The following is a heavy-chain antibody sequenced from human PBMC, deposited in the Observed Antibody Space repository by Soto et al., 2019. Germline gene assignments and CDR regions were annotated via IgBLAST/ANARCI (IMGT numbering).Heavy chain of an antibody. CDR2: IYYSGST. CDR1: GGSVSSGSYY. D-gene: IGHD1-26*01. CDR3: ARDGSEGAGGSYLKAFDI. V-gene: IGHV4-61*01. Sequence: SETLSLTCTVSGGSVSSGSYYWGWIRQPPGKGLEWIGYIYYSGSTNYNPSLKSRVTISVDTSKNQFSLKLRSVAAAETAVYYSARDGSEGAGGSYLKAFDIWGQGTMVTVSS. J-gene: IGHJ3*02.